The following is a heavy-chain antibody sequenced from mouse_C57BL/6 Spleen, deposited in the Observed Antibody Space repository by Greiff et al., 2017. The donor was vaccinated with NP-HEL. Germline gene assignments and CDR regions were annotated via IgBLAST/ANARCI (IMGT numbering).Heavy chain of an antibody. CDR2: IHPNSGST. V-gene: IGHV1-64*01. J-gene: IGHJ3*01. Sequence: QVQLQQSGAELVKPGASVKLSCKASGYTFTSYWMHWVKQRPGQGLEWIGMIHPNSGSTNYNEKFKSKATLTVDKSSSTAYMQLSSLTSEDSAVYYWATKGYDYDRSPAGAWFAYWGQGTLVTVSA. CDR1: GYTFTSYW. D-gene: IGHD2-4*01. CDR3: ATKGYDYDRSPAGAWFAY.